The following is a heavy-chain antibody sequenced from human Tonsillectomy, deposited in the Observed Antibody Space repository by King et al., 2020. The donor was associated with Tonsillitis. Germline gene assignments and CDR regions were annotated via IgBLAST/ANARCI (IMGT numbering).Heavy chain of an antibody. Sequence: VQLVQSGAEVKMPGASVKVSCKASGYTFINYCLSWVRQAPGQGLEWMGWINTYTGKTEYRQDLQGRVTLTRDTSTNTAYMELRSLRYDDTAVYYCARERFETLDSWGQGTLVTVSS. CDR1: GYTFINYC. CDR3: ARERFETLDS. D-gene: IGHD3-10*01. J-gene: IGHJ5*01. CDR2: INTYTGKT. V-gene: IGHV1-18*01.